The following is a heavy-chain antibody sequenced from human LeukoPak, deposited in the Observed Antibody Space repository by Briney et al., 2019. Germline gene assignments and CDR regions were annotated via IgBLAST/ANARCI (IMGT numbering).Heavy chain of an antibody. CDR1: GGSISSYY. J-gene: IGHJ6*02. D-gene: IGHD5-18*01. CDR3: ARHYSKYYYYGVDV. CDR2: IYYTGTT. Sequence: TSETLSLTCTVSGGSISSYYWSWIRQPPGKGLEWIGYIYYTGTTNYNPSLKSRLTISVDTSKNQFSLKLNSVTAADTAVYYCARHYSKYYYYGVDVWGQGTTVTVSS. V-gene: IGHV4-59*01.